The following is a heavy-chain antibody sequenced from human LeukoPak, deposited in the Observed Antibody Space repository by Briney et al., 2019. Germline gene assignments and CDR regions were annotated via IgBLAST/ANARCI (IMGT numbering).Heavy chain of an antibody. CDR3: ARVQYYYDSTASGFDY. D-gene: IGHD3-22*01. V-gene: IGHV4-38-2*01. CDR1: GYSISSGYY. J-gene: IGHJ4*02. CDR2: ISRSGTT. Sequence: SETLSLTCAVSGYSISSGYYWGWIRQPPGKGREWIGSISRSGTTYYNPSLKSRVTISVDTSKNQFSLRLSSVTAADTAVYYCARVQYYYDSTASGFDYWGQGTLVTVSS.